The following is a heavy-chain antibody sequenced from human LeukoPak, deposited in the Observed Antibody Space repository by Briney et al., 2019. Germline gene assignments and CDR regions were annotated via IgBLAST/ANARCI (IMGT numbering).Heavy chain of an antibody. Sequence: GRSLRLSCAASGFTFSSYGMHWVRQAPGKGLEWVAVISYDGSNKYYADSVKGRFTISRGNSKNTLYLQMNSLRAEDTAVYYCAKQVRGVITYYFDYWGQGTLVTVSS. V-gene: IGHV3-30*18. D-gene: IGHD3-10*01. CDR2: ISYDGSNK. CDR1: GFTFSSYG. J-gene: IGHJ4*02. CDR3: AKQVRGVITYYFDY.